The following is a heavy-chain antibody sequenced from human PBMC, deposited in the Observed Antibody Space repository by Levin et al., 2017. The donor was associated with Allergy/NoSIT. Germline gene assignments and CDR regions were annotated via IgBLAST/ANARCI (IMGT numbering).Heavy chain of an antibody. Sequence: LSLTCAASGFTFSSYGMHWVRQAPGKGLEWVAVISYDGSNKYYADSVKGRFTISRDNSKNTLYLQMNSLRAEDTAVYYCAKDGGSGSYYLAPYYYYGMDVWGQGTTVTVSS. CDR1: GFTFSSYG. CDR2: ISYDGSNK. D-gene: IGHD3-10*01. CDR3: AKDGGSGSYYLAPYYYYGMDV. J-gene: IGHJ6*02. V-gene: IGHV3-30*18.